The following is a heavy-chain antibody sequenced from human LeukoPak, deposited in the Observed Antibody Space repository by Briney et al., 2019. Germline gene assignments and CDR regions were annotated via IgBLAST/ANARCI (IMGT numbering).Heavy chain of an antibody. CDR1: GYTFTSYD. Sequence: ASVKVSCKASGYTFTSYDINWVRQATGQGLEWMGWMNPNSGNTGYAQKFQGRVTITADKSTSTAYMELSSLRSEDTAVYYCARTEMATFDYWGQGTLVTVSS. D-gene: IGHD5-24*01. V-gene: IGHV1-8*01. CDR3: ARTEMATFDY. CDR2: MNPNSGNT. J-gene: IGHJ4*02.